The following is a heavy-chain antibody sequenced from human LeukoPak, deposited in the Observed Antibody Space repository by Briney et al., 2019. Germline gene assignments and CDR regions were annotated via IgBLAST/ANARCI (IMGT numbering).Heavy chain of an antibody. J-gene: IGHJ3*02. V-gene: IGHV4-59*01. CDR3: ARSRSGYSYDHAAFEI. CDR1: GGSISTYY. Sequence: SETLSLTCTVSGGSISTYYWSWIRQPPGKGLEWIAYIDYRGSTTYNPSLRSRVTISVDTSRNQFSPKLYSVTAADTAVYYCARSRSGYSYDHAAFEIWGQGTMVTVSS. CDR2: IDYRGST. D-gene: IGHD5-18*01.